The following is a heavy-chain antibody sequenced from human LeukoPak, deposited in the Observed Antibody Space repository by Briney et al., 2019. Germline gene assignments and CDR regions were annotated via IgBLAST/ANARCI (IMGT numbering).Heavy chain of an antibody. CDR3: ARDNSSTSYYYSYMDV. V-gene: IGHV4-4*07. J-gene: IGHJ6*03. Sequence: PSDTLSLTCTVSGGSITSYYWSWIRQPAGKGLEWIGRIYSRGSTDYNPSLKSRSTMSVDTSKNQFSLKLSSVIAADTAVYHCARDNSSTSYYYSYMDVWGKGTTVTVSS. CDR1: GGSITSYY. CDR2: IYSRGST. D-gene: IGHD2-2*01.